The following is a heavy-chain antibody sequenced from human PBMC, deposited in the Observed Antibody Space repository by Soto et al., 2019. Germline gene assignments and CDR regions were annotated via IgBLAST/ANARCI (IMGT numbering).Heavy chain of an antibody. CDR3: ATRNCDLWSGYPFED. CDR2: AYNNGIT. J-gene: IGHJ4*02. CDR1: DGSVSSGSNY. Sequence: QVQLQESGPGLVKPSETLSLTCTVSDGSVSSGSNYWNWIRQPPGKGLEWIGNAYNNGITKYNPAHKGRVTISLDTSTNQIALKLSSVTAADTAKYYCATRNCDLWSGYPFEDWGQGTKVTVSS. D-gene: IGHD3-3*01. V-gene: IGHV4-61*01.